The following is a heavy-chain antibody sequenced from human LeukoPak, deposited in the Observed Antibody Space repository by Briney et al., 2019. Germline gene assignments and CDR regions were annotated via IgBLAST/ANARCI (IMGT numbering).Heavy chain of an antibody. CDR1: GGSISSYY. CDR2: IYYSGST. CDR3: ARSQGGTEGENDAFDI. D-gene: IGHD1-14*01. V-gene: IGHV4-59*01. J-gene: IGHJ3*02. Sequence: SETLSLTCTVSGGSISSYYWSWIRQPPGKGLEWIGYIYYSGSTNYNPSLKSRVTISVDTSKNQFSLKLSSVTAADTAVYYCARSQGGTEGENDAFDIWGQGTMVTVSS.